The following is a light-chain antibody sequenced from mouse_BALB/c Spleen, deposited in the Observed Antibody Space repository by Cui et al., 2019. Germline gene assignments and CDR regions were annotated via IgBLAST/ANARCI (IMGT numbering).Light chain of an antibody. V-gene: IGKV6-32*01. CDR2: YAS. Sequence: SIVMTQTHNFLLVSAGERLTITCKASQSVSNDVAWYQQKPGQSPKLLIYYASNRYTGVPDRFTGSGYGTDFTFTISTVQAEDLAVYFCQQDYSSPWTFGGGTKLEIK. J-gene: IGKJ1*01. CDR3: QQDYSSPWT. CDR1: QSVSND.